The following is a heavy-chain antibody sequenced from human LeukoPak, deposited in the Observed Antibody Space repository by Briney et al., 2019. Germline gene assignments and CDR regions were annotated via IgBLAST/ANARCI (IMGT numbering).Heavy chain of an antibody. J-gene: IGHJ6*03. D-gene: IGHD3-22*01. V-gene: IGHV4-61*02. CDR3: ARVTYDSSGYYYYYMDV. CDR2: IYTSGST. Sequence: SETLSLTCTVSGGSISSGSYYWSWIRQPAGKGLEWIGRIYTSGSTNYNPSLKSRVTMSVDTSKNQFSLKLSSVTAADTAVYYCARVTYDSSGYYYYYMDVWGKGTTVTISS. CDR1: GGSISSGSYY.